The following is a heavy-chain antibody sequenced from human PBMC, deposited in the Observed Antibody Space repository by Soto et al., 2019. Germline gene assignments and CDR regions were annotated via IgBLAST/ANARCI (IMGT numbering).Heavy chain of an antibody. J-gene: IGHJ4*02. CDR2: IIPIFGTA. V-gene: IGHV1-69*13. CDR3: ARTDDYRYSSSWSPFDY. D-gene: IGHD6-13*01. Sequence: SVKVSCKASGGTFSSYAISWVRQAPGQGLEWMGGIIPIFGTANYAQKFQGRVTITADESTSTAYMELSSLRSEDTAVYYCARTDDYRYSSSWSPFDYWGQGTLVTVSS. CDR1: GGTFSSYA.